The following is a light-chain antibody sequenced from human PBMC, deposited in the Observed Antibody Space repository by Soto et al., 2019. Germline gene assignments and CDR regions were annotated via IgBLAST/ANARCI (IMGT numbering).Light chain of an antibody. J-gene: IGLJ2*01. Sequence: QPVLTQSPSASASLGASVKLTCTLSSGHSSYAIAWHQQQPEKGPRYLMKLNSDGSHSKGDGIPDRFSGSSSGAERYLTISSLQSEDEADYYCQTWGTGIRMVFGGGTQLTVL. CDR2: LNSDGSH. CDR1: SGHSSYA. V-gene: IGLV4-69*01. CDR3: QTWGTGIRMV.